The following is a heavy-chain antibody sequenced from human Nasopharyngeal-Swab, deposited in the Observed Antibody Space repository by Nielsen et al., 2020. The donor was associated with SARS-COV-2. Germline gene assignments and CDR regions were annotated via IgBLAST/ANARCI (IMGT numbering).Heavy chain of an antibody. CDR1: GFMFTSYA. CDR3: VRGSPDWEGVDY. Sequence: GESLKISCAASGFMFTSYAMTWVRQAPGKGLEWVSSTSASGDDTYYADSVKGRLTISRDNSRNTLYLQMNSLRAEDTAVYYCVRGSPDWEGVDYWGQGTRVTVSS. CDR2: TSASGDDT. V-gene: IGHV3-23*01. D-gene: IGHD3-9*01. J-gene: IGHJ4*02.